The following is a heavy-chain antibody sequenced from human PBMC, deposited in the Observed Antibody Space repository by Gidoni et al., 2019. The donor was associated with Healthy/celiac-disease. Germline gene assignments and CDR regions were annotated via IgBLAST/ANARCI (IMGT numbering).Heavy chain of an antibody. CDR1: GGTFSSHA. CDR3: AREHRKFQTPTLDY. D-gene: IGHD2-15*01. Sequence: QVQLVQSGAEVKKPGSSVTVSCKASGGTFSSHAISWVRQAPGQGLEWMGGIIPIFGTANYAQKFQGKGTITADESTSTAYMELSSLRSEDTAVYYCAREHRKFQTPTLDYWGQGTLVTVSS. V-gene: IGHV1-69*01. J-gene: IGHJ4*02. CDR2: IIPIFGTA.